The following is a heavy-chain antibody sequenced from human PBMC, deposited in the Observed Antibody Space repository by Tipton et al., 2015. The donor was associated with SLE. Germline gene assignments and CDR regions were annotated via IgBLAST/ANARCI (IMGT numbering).Heavy chain of an antibody. CDR3: ASSSGDGWYVGYIGS. Sequence: TLSLTCAVYGGSFSGYHWTWIRQPPGQGLEWIGEIADTGSPDYNPSLKSRVTISLDTFKSQFSLILNSLTAADTAVCYCASSSGDGWYVGYIGSWGQGTLVTVSS. J-gene: IGHJ4*02. V-gene: IGHV4-34*01. CDR1: GGSFSGYH. D-gene: IGHD6-19*01. CDR2: IADTGSP.